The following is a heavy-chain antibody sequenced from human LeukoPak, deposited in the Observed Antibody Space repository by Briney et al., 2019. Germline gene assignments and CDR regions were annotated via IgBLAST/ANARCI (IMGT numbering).Heavy chain of an antibody. CDR1: GFTFSDYW. J-gene: IGHJ4*02. CDR3: ARGRRTTVHFDY. Sequence: PGGSLRLSCAASGFTFSDYWMQWVRQAPGKGLEWVSSISSSSSYIYYADSVKGRFTISRDNAKNSLYLQMNSLRAEDTAVYYCARGRRTTVHFDYWGQGTLVTVSS. V-gene: IGHV3-21*01. D-gene: IGHD4-17*01. CDR2: ISSSSSYI.